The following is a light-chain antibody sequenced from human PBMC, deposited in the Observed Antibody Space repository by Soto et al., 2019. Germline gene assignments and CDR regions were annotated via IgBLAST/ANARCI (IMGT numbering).Light chain of an antibody. CDR1: QSISSW. V-gene: IGKV1-5*01. Sequence: DIHLTQSPSTLSASVGDRVTITCRASQSISSWLAWYQQKPGKAPKLLIYDASSLESGVPSRFSGSGSGTEFTLTIRSLQPDDFATYYCQQYNSYPYTFGQGTKLEIK. J-gene: IGKJ2*01. CDR3: QQYNSYPYT. CDR2: DAS.